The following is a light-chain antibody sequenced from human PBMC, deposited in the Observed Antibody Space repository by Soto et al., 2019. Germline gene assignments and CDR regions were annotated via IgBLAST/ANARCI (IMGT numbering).Light chain of an antibody. CDR2: DAS. CDR3: QQYDNLPRLT. J-gene: IGKJ4*01. V-gene: IGKV1-33*01. CDR1: QDISNY. Sequence: DIQMTQSPSSLSASVGDRVTITCQASQDISNYLNWYQQKPGKAPKLLIYDASNLETGVPSRFSGSVSGTDFTFTISSLQPEDIATYYCQQYDNLPRLTFGGGTKVEIK.